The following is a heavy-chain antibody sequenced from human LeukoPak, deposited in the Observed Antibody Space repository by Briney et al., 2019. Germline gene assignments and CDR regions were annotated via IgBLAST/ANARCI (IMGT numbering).Heavy chain of an antibody. J-gene: IGHJ1*01. CDR3: ASDYGDYLEYFQH. D-gene: IGHD4-17*01. CDR2: IYPGDSDT. CDR1: GYSFTSYW. V-gene: IGHV5-51*01. Sequence: GESLKISCKGPGYSFTSYWIGWVRQMPGKGLEWMGIIYPGDSDTRYSPSFQGQVTISADKSISTAYLQWSSLKASDTAMYYCASDYGDYLEYFQHWGQGTLVTVSS.